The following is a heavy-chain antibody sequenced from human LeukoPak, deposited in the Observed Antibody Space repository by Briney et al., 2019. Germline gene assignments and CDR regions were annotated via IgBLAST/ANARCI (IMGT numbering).Heavy chain of an antibody. Sequence: QTSETLSLTCTVSGGSVSSGSYYWSWIRQPPGKGLEWIGYIYYSGSTNYNPSLKSRVTISVDTSKNQFSLKLSSVTAADTAVYYCARVGSGLAYNWFDPWGQGTLVTVSS. CDR2: IYYSGST. D-gene: IGHD6-19*01. J-gene: IGHJ5*02. V-gene: IGHV4-61*01. CDR1: GGSVSSGSYY. CDR3: ARVGSGLAYNWFDP.